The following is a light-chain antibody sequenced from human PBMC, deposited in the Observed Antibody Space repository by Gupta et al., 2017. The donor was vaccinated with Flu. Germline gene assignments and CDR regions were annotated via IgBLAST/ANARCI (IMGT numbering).Light chain of an antibody. J-gene: IGLJ2*01. V-gene: IGLV3-25*03. CDR3: QSADNSGTYVV. CDR1: ALSNQY. Sequence: SYELTQPPSVSVSPGQTARITCSGDALSNQYTYWYQQKPGQAPVLVIFKDTERPSGIPERFSGSTSATTVTLTISGVQAEDEAAYYCQSADNSGTYVVFGGGTKLTV. CDR2: KDT.